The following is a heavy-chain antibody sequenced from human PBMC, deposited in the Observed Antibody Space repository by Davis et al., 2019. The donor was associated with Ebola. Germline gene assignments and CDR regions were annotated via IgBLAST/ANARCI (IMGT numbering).Heavy chain of an antibody. V-gene: IGHV1-46*01. CDR1: GYTFTSYY. CDR3: AIAQFPTTSDY. D-gene: IGHD1-1*01. J-gene: IGHJ4*02. Sequence: ASVKVSCKASGYTFTSYYMHWVRQAPGQGLEWMGIITPSGGSTSYAQKFQCRITITRDTSTSTVYLELSSLRSDDTAVYYCAIAQFPTTSDYWCRGTLVTVSS. CDR2: ITPSGGST.